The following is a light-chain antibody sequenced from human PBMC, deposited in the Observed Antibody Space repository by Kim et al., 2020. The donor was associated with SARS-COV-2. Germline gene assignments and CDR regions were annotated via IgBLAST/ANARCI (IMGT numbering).Light chain of an antibody. Sequence: VSPGQTASITCSGDKLGDKYTSWYQQKPGQSPVLVMYQDTNRPSRIPERFSGSNSGNTATLTISGTQAMDEADYYCQTWASSTAVVFGGGTQLTVL. CDR2: QDT. CDR1: KLGDKY. CDR3: QTWASSTAVV. V-gene: IGLV3-1*01. J-gene: IGLJ2*01.